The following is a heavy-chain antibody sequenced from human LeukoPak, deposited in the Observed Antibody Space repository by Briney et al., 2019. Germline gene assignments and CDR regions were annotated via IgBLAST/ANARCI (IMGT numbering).Heavy chain of an antibody. CDR1: GFTFSRHW. Sequence: PGGSLRLSCAASGFTFSRHWMTWVRQAPGKGLEWVSASGSGGNTYYADSVKGRFTISRDNSKNTLYLQMNSLRAEDTAVYYCAKRMRDTDYYFDYWGQGTLVTVSS. V-gene: IGHV3-23*01. CDR3: AKRMRDTDYYFDY. J-gene: IGHJ4*02. CDR2: SGSGGNT. D-gene: IGHD5-18*01.